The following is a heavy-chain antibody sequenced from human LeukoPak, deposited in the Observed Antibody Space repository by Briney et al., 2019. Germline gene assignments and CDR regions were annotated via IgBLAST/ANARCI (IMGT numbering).Heavy chain of an antibody. CDR3: ARDSPYYDFWSVAEWFDP. D-gene: IGHD3-3*01. CDR2: IYTSGST. J-gene: IGHJ5*02. Sequence: SETLSLTCTVSGGSISSYYWSWIRQPAGKGLEWIGRIYTSGSTNYNPSLKSRVTMSVDTSKNQFSLKLSSVTAADTAVYYCARDSPYYDFWSVAEWFDPWGQGNLVTVSS. CDR1: GGSISSYY. V-gene: IGHV4-4*07.